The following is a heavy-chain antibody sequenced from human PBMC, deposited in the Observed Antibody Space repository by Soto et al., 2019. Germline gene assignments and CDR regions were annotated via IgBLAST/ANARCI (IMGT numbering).Heavy chain of an antibody. CDR3: AKALGSGGYIHDAFDI. CDR1: GFTFSSYG. Sequence: QVQLVESGGGVVQPGRSLRLSCAASGFTFSSYGMHWVRQAPGKGLEWVAVISYDGSNKYYADSVKGRFTISRDNSKNTLYLQMNSLRAEDTAVYYCAKALGSGGYIHDAFDIWGQGTMVTVSS. V-gene: IGHV3-30*18. J-gene: IGHJ3*02. CDR2: ISYDGSNK. D-gene: IGHD3-10*01.